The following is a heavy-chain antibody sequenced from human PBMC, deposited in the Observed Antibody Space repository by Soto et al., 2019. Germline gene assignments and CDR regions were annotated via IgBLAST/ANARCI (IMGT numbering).Heavy chain of an antibody. J-gene: IGHJ4*02. V-gene: IGHV4-4*02. CDR2: MRHTGST. CDR3: AQVPRYTVTPPDDY. Sequence: SETLSLTCAVSGGSINNNRWWSWVRQPPGKGLEWIGEMRHTGSTSYNSSLRSRVSMSVDESRKLFSLEVTSVTAADTAVYYCAQVPRYTVTPPDDYWGQGTLVTVSS. D-gene: IGHD4-17*01. CDR1: GGSINNNRW.